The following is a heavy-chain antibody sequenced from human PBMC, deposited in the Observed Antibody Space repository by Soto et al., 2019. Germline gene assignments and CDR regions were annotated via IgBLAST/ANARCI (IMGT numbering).Heavy chain of an antibody. CDR1: GGSISRYY. J-gene: IGHJ4*02. D-gene: IGHD4-4*01. Sequence: SETLSLTCTVSGGSISRYYWSWIRQPPGKGLEWIGYIYYSGSTNYNPSLKSRVTISVDTSKNQFSLKLSSVTAADTAVYYCARGMTTVTTLDYWGQGTLVTVSS. CDR3: ARGMTTVTTLDY. CDR2: IYYSGST. V-gene: IGHV4-59*01.